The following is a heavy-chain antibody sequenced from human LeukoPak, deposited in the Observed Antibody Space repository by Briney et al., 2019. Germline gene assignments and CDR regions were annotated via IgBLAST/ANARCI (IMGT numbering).Heavy chain of an antibody. CDR2: ISSTGSPI. D-gene: IGHD2-15*01. CDR3: AQKGGTDY. CDR1: GFTFGSSW. J-gene: IGHJ4*02. V-gene: IGHV3-48*02. Sequence: GGSLRLSCAASGFTFGSSWMTWVRQAPGKGLEWVSYISSTGSPIYYADSVKGRFTISRDNAKNSLYLQMNSLRDDDTAVYYCAQKGGTDYWGQGTLVTVSS.